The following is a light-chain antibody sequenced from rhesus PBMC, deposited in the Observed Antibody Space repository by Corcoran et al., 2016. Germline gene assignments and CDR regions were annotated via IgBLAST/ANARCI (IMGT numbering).Light chain of an antibody. CDR2: EVS. CDR1: SSDIGGSNY. J-gene: IGLJ1*01. CDR3: SSYAGSNTNYI. Sequence: QAALNQPRSVSGSPGQSGTISCTGTSSDIGGSNYVSWYQQHPGTAPKLMIYEVSKRPSGVSDRFSGSKSGNTASLTISGLQAEDEAVYYCSSYAGSNTNYICGAGTRLTVL. V-gene: IGLV2-32*02.